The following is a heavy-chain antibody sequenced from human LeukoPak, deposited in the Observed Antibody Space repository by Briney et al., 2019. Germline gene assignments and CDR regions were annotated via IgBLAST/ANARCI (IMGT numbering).Heavy chain of an antibody. V-gene: IGHV4-59*01. CDR3: ARVGATFWGFDM. D-gene: IGHD7-27*01. CDR2: ISNGGSI. J-gene: IGHJ3*02. Sequence: PSETLSLTCTVSGGSISSYYWSWIRQPPGKGLEWIGYISNGGSINYNPSLKSRVTTSVDTSKNHFSLNLSSVTAADTAVYYCARVGATFWGFDMWGQGTMVTVSS. CDR1: GGSISSYY.